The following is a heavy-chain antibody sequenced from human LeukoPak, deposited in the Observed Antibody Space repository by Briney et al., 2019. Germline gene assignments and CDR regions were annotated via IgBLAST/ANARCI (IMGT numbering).Heavy chain of an antibody. J-gene: IGHJ4*02. V-gene: IGHV3-7*01. D-gene: IGHD3-10*01. CDR2: IKQDGSEK. CDR3: ARLVLLWFGELDY. CDR1: GFTFSSYW. Sequence: PGGSLRLSCAASGFTFSSYWMSWVRQAPGKGLDWVANIKQDGSEKYYVDSVKGRFTISRDNAKNSLYLQMNSLRAEDTAVYYCARLVLLWFGELDYWGQGTLVTVSS.